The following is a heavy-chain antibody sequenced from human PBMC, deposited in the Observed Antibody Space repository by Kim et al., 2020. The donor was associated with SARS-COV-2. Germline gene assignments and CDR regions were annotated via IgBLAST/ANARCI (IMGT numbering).Heavy chain of an antibody. D-gene: IGHD6-13*01. CDR2: ISSRSSTT. V-gene: IGHV3-48*02. CDR3: ARDVGAAGTASFDI. J-gene: IGHJ3*02. Sequence: GGSLRLSCAGSGFTFRDYSMNWVRQAPGKGLEWVSYISSRSSTTDYGDSVTGRFTVSRDNAKHLLYLQMNSLRDEDTAMYYCARDVGAAGTASFDIWGQGTMVTVSS. CDR1: GFTFRDYS.